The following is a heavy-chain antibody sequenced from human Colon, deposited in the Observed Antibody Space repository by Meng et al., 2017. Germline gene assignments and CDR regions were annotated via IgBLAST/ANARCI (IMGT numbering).Heavy chain of an antibody. V-gene: IGHV4-61*03. CDR1: GGSVSSPSYY. Sequence: QGPVQGSGPRLVTPSETLSLTCPLSGGSVSSPSYYWSWIRQTPGKGLEWIGYVYYTGSANYNPSLKSRVTISVDTSKNHFSLNLTSVTAADTAVYYCARGRGSYSSIDFWGQGTLVTVSS. D-gene: IGHD1-26*01. CDR3: ARGRGSYSSIDF. CDR2: VYYTGSA. J-gene: IGHJ4*02.